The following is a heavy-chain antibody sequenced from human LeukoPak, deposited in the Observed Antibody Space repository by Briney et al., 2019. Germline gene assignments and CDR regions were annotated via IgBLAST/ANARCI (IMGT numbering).Heavy chain of an antibody. CDR1: GGSFSGYY. Sequence: SETLSLTCAVYGGSFSGYYWSWIRQPPGKGLEWIGEINHSGSTNYNPSLKSRVTISVDTSKNQLSLKLSSVTAADTAVYYCARDCITMVQGVIIYYFDYWGQGTLVTVSS. D-gene: IGHD3-10*01. J-gene: IGHJ4*02. V-gene: IGHV4-34*01. CDR3: ARDCITMVQGVIIYYFDY. CDR2: INHSGST.